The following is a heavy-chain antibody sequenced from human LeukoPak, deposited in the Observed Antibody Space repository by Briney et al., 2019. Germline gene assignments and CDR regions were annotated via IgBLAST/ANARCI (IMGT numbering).Heavy chain of an antibody. V-gene: IGHV3-30*02. CDR3: ARAYSVKYGLGYYYMDV. J-gene: IGHJ6*03. Sequence: GGSLRLSCAASAFTFSSYGMHWVRQAPGKGLEWVAYIQYDRTNEQYAHSVKGRFRISRDNSNNILYLQMNSLRTEDTAVYYCARAYSVKYGLGYYYMDVWGKGTTVTISS. CDR1: AFTFSSYG. CDR2: IQYDRTNE. D-gene: IGHD1-26*01.